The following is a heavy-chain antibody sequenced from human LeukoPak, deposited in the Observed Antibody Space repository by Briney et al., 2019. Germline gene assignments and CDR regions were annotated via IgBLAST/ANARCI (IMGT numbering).Heavy chain of an antibody. J-gene: IGHJ4*02. V-gene: IGHV4-39*01. CDR3: ASPKTTVTPSDY. CDR2: IYYSGST. CDR1: GGSISSSSHY. Sequence: SETLSLTCTVSGGSISSSSHYWGWIRQPPGKGLEWIGSIYYSGSTYYNPSLMSRVTISVATSKNQFSLKLSSVTAADTAVYYSASPKTTVTPSDYWGQGTLVTVSS. D-gene: IGHD4-17*01.